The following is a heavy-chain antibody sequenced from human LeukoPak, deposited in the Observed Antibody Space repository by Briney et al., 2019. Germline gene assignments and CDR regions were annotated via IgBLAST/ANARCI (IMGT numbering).Heavy chain of an antibody. D-gene: IGHD4-11*01. CDR2: IYYSGST. CDR1: GGSISSYY. Sequence: SETLSLTCTVSGGSISSYYWSWIRQPPGKGLEWIGYIYYSGSTNYNPSLQSRGTISLDTYKSQFSLKLSSVTAADTAVYYCARLPDYSNYVDWFDPWGQGTLVTVSS. V-gene: IGHV4-59*08. CDR3: ARLPDYSNYVDWFDP. J-gene: IGHJ5*02.